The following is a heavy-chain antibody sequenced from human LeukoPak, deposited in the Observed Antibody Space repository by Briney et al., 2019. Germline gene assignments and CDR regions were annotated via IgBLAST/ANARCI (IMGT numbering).Heavy chain of an antibody. D-gene: IGHD2-15*01. CDR3: ARVVVPGWFDP. J-gene: IGHJ5*02. Sequence: TSETLSLTCTVSGGSISSSSYYWGWIRQPPGKGLEWTGNIYYSGSTYYNPSLKSRVTILVDTSNNQFSLKLSSVTAADTAVYYCARVVVPGWFDPWGQGTLVTVSS. CDR2: IYYSGST. CDR1: GGSISSSSYY. V-gene: IGHV4-39*07.